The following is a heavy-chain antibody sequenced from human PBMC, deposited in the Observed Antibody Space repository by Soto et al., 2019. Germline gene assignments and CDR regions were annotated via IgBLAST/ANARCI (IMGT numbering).Heavy chain of an antibody. J-gene: IGHJ6*02. V-gene: IGHV1-8*01. CDR3: ARDGYSSGWYYYGMDV. CDR1: GFTFTSYD. CDR2: MNPNSGNT. Sequence: ASVKVSCKASGFTFTSYDINWVRQATGQGLEWMGWMNPNSGNTGYAQKFQGRVTMTRNTSISTAYMELSSLRSEDTAVYYCARDGYSSGWYYYGMDVWGQGTKVTVSS. D-gene: IGHD6-25*01.